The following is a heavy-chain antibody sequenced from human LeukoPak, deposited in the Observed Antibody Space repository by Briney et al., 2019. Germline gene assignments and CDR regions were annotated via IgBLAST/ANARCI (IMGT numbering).Heavy chain of an antibody. CDR1: GYTFTSYD. J-gene: IGHJ3*02. Sequence: ASVKVSCKASGYTFTSYDINWVRQATGQGLEWMGWMNPNSGNTGYAQKFQGRVTMTRNTSISTAYMELSSLRSEDTAVYYCARRPNYYDSSGYVGAFDIWGQGTMVTVSS. D-gene: IGHD3-22*01. CDR2: MNPNSGNT. V-gene: IGHV1-8*01. CDR3: ARRPNYYDSSGYVGAFDI.